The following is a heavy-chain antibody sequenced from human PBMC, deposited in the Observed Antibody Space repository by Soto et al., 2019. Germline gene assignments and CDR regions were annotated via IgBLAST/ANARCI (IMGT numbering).Heavy chain of an antibody. J-gene: IGHJ3*02. Sequence: EASVKVSCKASGYTFTSYDINWVRQATGQGLEWMGWMNPNSGNTGYAQKFQGRVTMTRNTSISTAYMELSSLRSEDTAVYYCARVEALLWFGEIWGQGTMVTFSS. D-gene: IGHD3-10*01. CDR2: MNPNSGNT. V-gene: IGHV1-8*01. CDR3: ARVEALLWFGEI. CDR1: GYTFTSYD.